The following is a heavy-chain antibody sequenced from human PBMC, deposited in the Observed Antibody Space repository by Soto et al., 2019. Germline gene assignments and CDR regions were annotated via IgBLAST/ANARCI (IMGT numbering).Heavy chain of an antibody. Sequence: ASVKVSCKASGYTFTSYSICWVRQSPGQGLEWMGWISAYNGNTNYAQKLQGRVTMTTDTSTSTAYMELRSLRSDDTAVYYCARDGPGGDLRVNCSVGSGYPIYYYSYGMDVWGQGTTVTVSS. CDR2: ISAYNGNT. V-gene: IGHV1-18*01. CDR1: GYTFTSYS. CDR3: ARDGPGGDLRVNCSVGSGYPIYYYSYGMDV. J-gene: IGHJ6*02. D-gene: IGHD2-15*01.